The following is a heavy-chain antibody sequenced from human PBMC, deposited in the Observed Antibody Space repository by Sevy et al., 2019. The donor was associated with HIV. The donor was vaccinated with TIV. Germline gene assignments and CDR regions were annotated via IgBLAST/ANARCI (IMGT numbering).Heavy chain of an antibody. J-gene: IGHJ4*02. CDR1: GYTLTELS. CDR2: FDPEDGET. V-gene: IGHV1-24*01. D-gene: IGHD3-22*01. Sequence: ASVKVSCKVSGYTLTELSMHWVRQAPGKGLEWMATFDPEDGETIYAQKFQGRVTMTEDTSTDTAYMELSTLRSEDTAVYYCSTTSDYYDSSGYPFDYWGQGTLVTVSS. CDR3: STTSDYYDSSGYPFDY.